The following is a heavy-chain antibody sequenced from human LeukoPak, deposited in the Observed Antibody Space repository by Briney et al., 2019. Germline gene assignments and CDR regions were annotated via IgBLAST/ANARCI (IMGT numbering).Heavy chain of an antibody. CDR3: AKPLYFGESLNWFDP. CDR2: ISYDGSNK. Sequence: PGGSLRLSCAASGFTFSSYGMHWVRQGPGKGLEWVAVISYDGSNKHYADSVNGRFTISRDNSKNTLYLQMNSLRVEDSAVYYCAKPLYFGESLNWFDPWGQGTLVTVSS. V-gene: IGHV3-30*18. CDR1: GFTFSSYG. D-gene: IGHD3-10*01. J-gene: IGHJ5*02.